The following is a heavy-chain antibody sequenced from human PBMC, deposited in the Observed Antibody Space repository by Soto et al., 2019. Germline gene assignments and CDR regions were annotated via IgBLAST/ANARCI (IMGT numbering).Heavy chain of an antibody. CDR3: AHALRRRDCSGGRCYSFDY. J-gene: IGHJ4*02. CDR1: GFSLSTSGVG. Sequence: SGPTLVNPTQTLALTCTFSGFSLSTSGVGVGWIRQAPGKALEWLAVIYWDDDKRYRPSLKSRLTIIKDTSKNQVVLIMTNMDPVDTATYYCAHALRRRDCSGGRCYSFDYWRQGTLVTVSS. CDR2: IYWDDDK. D-gene: IGHD2-15*01. V-gene: IGHV2-5*02.